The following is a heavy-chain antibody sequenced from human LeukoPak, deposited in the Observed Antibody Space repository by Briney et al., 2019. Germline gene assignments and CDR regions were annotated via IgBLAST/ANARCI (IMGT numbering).Heavy chain of an antibody. D-gene: IGHD3-22*01. Sequence: PSQTLSLTCTVSGGSISSGGYYWSWIRQHPGKGLEWIGYIYYSGSTYYNPSLKSRVTISVDTSKNQFSLKLSSVTAADTAVYYCARAPLYYYDSSGYPLAFDIWGQGTMVTVSS. CDR2: IYYSGST. CDR3: ARAPLYYYDSSGYPLAFDI. V-gene: IGHV4-31*03. CDR1: GGSISSGGYY. J-gene: IGHJ3*02.